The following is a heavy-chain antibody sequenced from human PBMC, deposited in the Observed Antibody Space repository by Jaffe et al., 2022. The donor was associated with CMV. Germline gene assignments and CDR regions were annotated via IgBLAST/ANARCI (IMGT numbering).Heavy chain of an antibody. CDR3: ARESVNGGYGSGIDV. V-gene: IGHV3-7*03. D-gene: IGHD3-10*01. Sequence: EVQLVESGGGLVQPGGSLRLSCAASGFTFSSYWMSWVRQAPGKGLEWVANIKEDGSEKYYVDSVEGRLTISRDNAKNSLYLQINSLRAEDMAVYYCARESVNGGYGSGIDVWGKGTTLTVSS. CDR2: IKEDGSEK. CDR1: GFTFSSYW. J-gene: IGHJ6*04.